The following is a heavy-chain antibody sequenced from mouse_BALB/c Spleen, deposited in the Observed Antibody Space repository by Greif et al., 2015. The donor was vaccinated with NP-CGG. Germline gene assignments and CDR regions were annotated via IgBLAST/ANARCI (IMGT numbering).Heavy chain of an antibody. D-gene: IGHD2-1*01. V-gene: IGHV5-4*02. CDR1: GFTFSDYY. CDR2: ISDGGSYT. J-gene: IGHJ3*01. CDR3: AGGNYGAWFAY. Sequence: EVKLVESGGGLVKPGGSLKLSCAASGFTFSDYYMYWVRQTPEKRLEWVATISDGGSYTYYPDSVKGRFTISRDNAKNNLYLQMSSLKSEDTAMYYCAGGNYGAWFAYWGQGTLVTVSA.